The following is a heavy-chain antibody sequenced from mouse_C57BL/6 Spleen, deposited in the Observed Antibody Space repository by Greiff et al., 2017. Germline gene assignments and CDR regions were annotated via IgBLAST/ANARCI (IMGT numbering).Heavy chain of an antibody. J-gene: IGHJ1*03. V-gene: IGHV1-64*01. CDR1: GYTFTSYW. CDR3: ARRGYGNWYFDV. CDR2: IHPNSGST. D-gene: IGHD1-1*01. Sequence: QVQLQQPGAELVKPGASVKLSCKASGYTFTSYWMHWVKQRPGQGLEWIGMIHPNSGSTNYNEKFKSKATLTVDKSSSTAYMQLSSLTSEDSAVYYCARRGYGNWYFDVWGTGTTVTVSS.